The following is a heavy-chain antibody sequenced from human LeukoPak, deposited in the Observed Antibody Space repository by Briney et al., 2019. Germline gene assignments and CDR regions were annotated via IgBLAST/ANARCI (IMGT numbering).Heavy chain of an antibody. J-gene: IGHJ4*02. CDR2: ISYDGSNK. Sequence: GGSLRLSCAASGLTFSSYAMHWVGQAPGKGLECVAIISYDGSNKYYSDSVKGRFTISRDNSKNTLYLQMNSLRPEDTALYYCATDGGIAAAAAAYCFDYWGQGTLVTVSS. V-gene: IGHV3-30*04. CDR3: ATDGGIAAAAAAYCFDY. CDR1: GLTFSSYA. D-gene: IGHD6-13*01.